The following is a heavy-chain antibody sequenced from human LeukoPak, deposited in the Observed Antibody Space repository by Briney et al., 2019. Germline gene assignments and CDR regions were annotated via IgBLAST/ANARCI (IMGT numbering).Heavy chain of an antibody. J-gene: IGHJ5*02. CDR1: GFSLSTSGVG. Sequence: SGPTLVKPTQTLTLTCTFSGFSLSTSGVGVGWIRQPPGKALEWLALIYWNDDKRYSPSLKSRLTITKDTSKNQVVLTMTNMDPVDTATYYCARSTPIAPWIVPAEGFDPWGQGTLVTVSS. CDR2: IYWNDDK. D-gene: IGHD2-2*01. V-gene: IGHV2-5*01. CDR3: ARSTPIAPWIVPAEGFDP.